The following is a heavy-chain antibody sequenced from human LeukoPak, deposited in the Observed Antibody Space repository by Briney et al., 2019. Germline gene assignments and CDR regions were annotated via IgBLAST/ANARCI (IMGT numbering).Heavy chain of an antibody. J-gene: IGHJ6*03. V-gene: IGHV3-23*01. CDR3: AKANYDFWSGYYTYYYYYMDV. CDR1: GFTFSSYA. D-gene: IGHD3-3*01. Sequence: PGGSLRLSCAASGFTFSSYAMSWVRQAPGKGLEWVSAISGSGGSTYYADSVKGRFTISRDNSKNTLYLQMNSLRAEDTAVYYCAKANYDFWSGYYTYYYYYMDVWGKGTTVTVSS. CDR2: ISGSGGST.